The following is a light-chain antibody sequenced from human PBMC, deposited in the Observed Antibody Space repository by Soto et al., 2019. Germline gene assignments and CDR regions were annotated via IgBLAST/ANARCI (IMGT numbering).Light chain of an antibody. J-gene: IGLJ3*02. CDR3: SSYTSSSTGV. CDR1: SSDVGGYNY. CDR2: DVS. V-gene: IGLV2-14*01. Sequence: QSALTQPASVSGSPGQSITISCTGTSSDVGGYNYVSWYQQHPGKAPKLMIYDVSNRPSGVSNRFSGSKSGNTASLTISGLQAEDEADYDCSSYTSSSTGVFGGGTKLTVL.